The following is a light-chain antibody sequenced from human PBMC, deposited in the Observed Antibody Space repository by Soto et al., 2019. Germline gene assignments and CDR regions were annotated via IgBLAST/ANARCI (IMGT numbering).Light chain of an antibody. J-gene: IGKJ3*01. Sequence: IVMTQSPATLSVSPGERATLSCRASQSVRSNLAWYQQQPGQAPRLLMYGASTRATGIPARFSGSGSGTEFTLTISSLQSEDFAVYYCQQYNNWPPFTFGPGTKVDIK. V-gene: IGKV3-15*01. CDR1: QSVRSN. CDR3: QQYNNWPPFT. CDR2: GAS.